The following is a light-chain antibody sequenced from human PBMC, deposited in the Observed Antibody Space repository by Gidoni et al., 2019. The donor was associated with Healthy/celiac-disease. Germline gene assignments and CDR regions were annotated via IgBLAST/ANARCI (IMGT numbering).Light chain of an antibody. Sequence: ELVLTQSPAPLSLSPGERATLSCRASQSVSSYLAWYQQKPGQAPRLLIYDASNRATGIPARFSGSGSGTDFTLTISSLEPEDFAGYYCQQRSNWPFFXGXTKVEIK. CDR3: QQRSNWPF. J-gene: IGKJ4*01. V-gene: IGKV3-11*01. CDR1: QSVSSY. CDR2: DAS.